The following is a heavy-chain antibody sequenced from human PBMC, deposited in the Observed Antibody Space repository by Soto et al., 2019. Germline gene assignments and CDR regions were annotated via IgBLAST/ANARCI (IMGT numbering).Heavy chain of an antibody. Sequence: QVQLVESGGGLVKPGGSLRLSCAASGFTFSDYYMSWIRQAPGKGLEWVSYISSSSSYTNYADSVKGRFTISRDNAKNSLYLQMNSLRDEDTAVYYCARVAQGGYFRGHYWGQGTLVTVSA. CDR2: ISSSSSYT. V-gene: IGHV3-11*06. CDR1: GFTFSDYY. D-gene: IGHD5-12*01. J-gene: IGHJ1*01. CDR3: ARVAQGGYFRGHY.